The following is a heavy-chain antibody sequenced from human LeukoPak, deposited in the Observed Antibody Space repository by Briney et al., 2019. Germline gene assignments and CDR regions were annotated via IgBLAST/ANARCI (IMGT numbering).Heavy chain of an antibody. D-gene: IGHD3-10*01. J-gene: IGHJ4*02. CDR2: FSHSGFP. CDR3: ARARLLYGSGPTLV. V-gene: IGHV4-34*01. CDR1: RFTFSSYS. Sequence: GSLRLSCAASRFTFSSYSMNWVRQPPGKGLEWIGEFSHSGFPVYNPSLGGRVTISIDASKNQFSLKLNSVTAADTAVYYCARARLLYGSGPTLVWGAGTLVTVSS.